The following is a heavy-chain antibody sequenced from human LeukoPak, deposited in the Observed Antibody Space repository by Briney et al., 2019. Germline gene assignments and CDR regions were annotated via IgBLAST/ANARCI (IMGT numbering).Heavy chain of an antibody. J-gene: IGHJ4*02. CDR3: ARGPVPDPRPFDY. V-gene: IGHV4-34*01. CDR2: INHSGST. CDR1: GGSFSGYY. Sequence: SETLSLTCAVYGGSFSGYYWSWIRQPPGKGLEWIGEINHSGSTNYNPSLKSRVTISVDTSKNQLSLKLSSVTAADTAVYYCARGPVPDPRPFDYWGQGTLVTVSS.